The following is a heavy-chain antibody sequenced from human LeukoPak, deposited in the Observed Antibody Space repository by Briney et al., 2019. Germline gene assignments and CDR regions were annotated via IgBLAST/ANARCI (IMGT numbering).Heavy chain of an antibody. CDR1: GFTFSTYE. CDR2: ISNSGSSI. V-gene: IGHV3-48*03. Sequence: GGSLRLSCTASGFTFSTYEVHWVREAPGKGLEWVSYISNSGSSISYADSVKGRFTISRDNAKNSAFLQMNSMRVEDTAVYYCEGEIYGMDVWGQGTTVTVSS. CDR3: EGEIYGMDV. J-gene: IGHJ6*02.